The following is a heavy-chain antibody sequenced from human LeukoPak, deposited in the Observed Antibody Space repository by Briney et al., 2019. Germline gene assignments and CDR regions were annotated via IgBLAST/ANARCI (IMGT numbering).Heavy chain of an antibody. CDR3: ARMGAAAAVIDY. J-gene: IGHJ4*02. V-gene: IGHV5-51*01. CDR1: GSIFTSYW. D-gene: IGHD6-13*01. CDR2: IYPGDSDT. Sequence: GASLQISCKGSGSIFTSYWIGWVRPMRGKGLGWMGIIYPGDSDTRYSPSFQGQVTISADKSISTAYLQWSSLKASDTAMYYCARMGAAAAVIDYWGQGTLVTVSS.